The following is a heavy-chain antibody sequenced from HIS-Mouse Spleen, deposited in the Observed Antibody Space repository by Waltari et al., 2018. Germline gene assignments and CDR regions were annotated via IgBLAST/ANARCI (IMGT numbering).Heavy chain of an antibody. CDR2: IYSGGST. CDR3: ARSNWYFDY. J-gene: IGHJ4*02. Sequence: EVQLVESGGGLVQPGGSLTLSCAASGFTGSCNYMSWVRQAPGKGLEWVSVIYSGGSTYYADSVKGRFTISRDNSKNTLYLQLNSLRAEDTAVYYCARSNWYFDYWGQGTLVTVSS. CDR1: GFTGSCNY. V-gene: IGHV3-66*01. D-gene: IGHD7-27*01.